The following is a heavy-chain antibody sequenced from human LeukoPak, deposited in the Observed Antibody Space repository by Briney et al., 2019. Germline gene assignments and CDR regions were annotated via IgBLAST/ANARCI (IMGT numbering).Heavy chain of an antibody. Sequence: NRSETLSLTCAVYGGSFSGYYWSWIRQPPGKGLEWIGEINHSGSTNYNPSLKSRVTISVDTSKNQFSLKLSSVTAADTAVYYCANLVVTNLDAFDIWGQGTMVTVSS. CDR2: INHSGST. CDR3: ANLVVTNLDAFDI. V-gene: IGHV4-34*01. D-gene: IGHD3-22*01. CDR1: GGSFSGYY. J-gene: IGHJ3*02.